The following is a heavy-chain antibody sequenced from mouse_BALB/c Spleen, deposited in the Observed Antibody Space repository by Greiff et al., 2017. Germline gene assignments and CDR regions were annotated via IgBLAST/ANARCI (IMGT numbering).Heavy chain of an antibody. CDR3: AREGPYGSSFYFDY. CDR2: INPYNDGT. J-gene: IGHJ2*01. D-gene: IGHD1-1*01. V-gene: IGHV1-14*01. CDR1: GYTFTSYV. Sequence: VQLKESGPELVKPGASVKMSCKASGYTFTSYVMHWVKQKPGQGLEWIGYINPYNDGTKYNEKFKGKATLTSDKSSSTAYMELSSLTSEDSAVYYCAREGPYGSSFYFDYWGQGTTLTVSS.